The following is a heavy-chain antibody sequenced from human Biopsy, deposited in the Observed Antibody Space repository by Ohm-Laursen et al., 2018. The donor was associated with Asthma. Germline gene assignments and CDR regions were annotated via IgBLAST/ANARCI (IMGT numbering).Heavy chain of an antibody. J-gene: IGHJ6*02. D-gene: IGHD6-13*01. CDR1: GGSISSGGYS. Sequence: SDTLSLTCAVSGGSISSGGYSWSWIRQPPGKGLEWIGEINHSGSTNYNPSLKSRVTISVDTSKNQFSLKLSSVTAADTAVYYCARITNDRIAAAGRYYYYGMDVWGQGTTVTVSS. V-gene: IGHV4-34*01. CDR2: INHSGST. CDR3: ARITNDRIAAAGRYYYYGMDV.